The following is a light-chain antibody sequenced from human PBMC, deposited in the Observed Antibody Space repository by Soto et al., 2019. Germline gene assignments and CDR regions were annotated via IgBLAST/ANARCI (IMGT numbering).Light chain of an antibody. CDR1: QSVSSS. V-gene: IGKV3-20*01. J-gene: IGKJ1*01. CDR2: DAS. CDR3: QYYGSSRT. Sequence: VGLTQSPSTLSFSPGERATLSCRASQSVSSSLGWYQQKPGQAPRLLIYDASSRATGIPDRFRGGGSGTDFTLTSSRLEPEDCAVYYCQYYGSSRTFGQGTKVDIK.